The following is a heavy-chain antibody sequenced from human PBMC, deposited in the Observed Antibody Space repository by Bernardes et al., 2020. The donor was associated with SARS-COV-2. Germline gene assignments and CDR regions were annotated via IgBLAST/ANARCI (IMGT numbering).Heavy chain of an antibody. Sequence: GGSLRLSCAASGFTFSTYAMHWVRQAPGKGLEWVAIISYDGTTKYNEDSVKGRFTISRDNSKNTLFLQMNSLTTGDTAVYYCAREWEDYTSSLFDYWGQGTLVTVSS. D-gene: IGHD1-26*01. CDR1: GFTFSTYA. CDR2: ISYDGTTK. V-gene: IGHV3-30-3*01. CDR3: AREWEDYTSSLFDY. J-gene: IGHJ4*02.